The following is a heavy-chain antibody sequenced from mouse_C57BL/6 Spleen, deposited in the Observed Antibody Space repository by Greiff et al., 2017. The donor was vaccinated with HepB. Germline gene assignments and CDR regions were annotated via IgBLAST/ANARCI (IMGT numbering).Heavy chain of an antibody. Sequence: EVQLVESGPELVKPGASVKIPCKASGYTFTDYNMDWVKQSHGKSLEWIGDINPNNGGTIYNQKFKGKATLTVDKSSSTAYMELRSLTSEDTAVYYCARERNITTVVEDWYFDVWGTGTTVTVSS. D-gene: IGHD1-1*01. J-gene: IGHJ1*03. CDR3: ARERNITTVVEDWYFDV. CDR2: INPNNGGT. V-gene: IGHV1-18*01. CDR1: GYTFTDYN.